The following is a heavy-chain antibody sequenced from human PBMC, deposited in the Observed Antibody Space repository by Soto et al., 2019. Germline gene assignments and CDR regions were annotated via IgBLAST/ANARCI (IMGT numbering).Heavy chain of an antibody. CDR2: ISYDGSNK. CDR1: GFTFSSYG. V-gene: IGHV3-30*18. Sequence: PGGSLRLSCAASGFTFSSYGMHWVRQAPGKGLEWVAVISYDGSNKYYADSVKGRFTISRDNSKNTLYLQMNSLRAEDTAVYYCAKGALGYCSSTSCYDGSDYYYYYGMDVWGQGTTVTVSS. CDR3: AKGALGYCSSTSCYDGSDYYYYYGMDV. J-gene: IGHJ6*02. D-gene: IGHD2-2*01.